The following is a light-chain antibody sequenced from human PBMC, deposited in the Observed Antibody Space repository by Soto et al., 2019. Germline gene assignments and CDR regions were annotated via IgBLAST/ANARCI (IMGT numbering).Light chain of an antibody. CDR1: QNIHNH. CDR3: QQYDAWPLT. V-gene: IGKV3-15*01. Sequence: IVSTHSPATLSVSPWQRFTHYFRASQNIHNHMSWFLQKPGQTPRLLIYDAIIRAADVPARFSGSWSGTEFTLTINSLQSEDFAVYYCQQYDAWPLTFGGGTKVDI. CDR2: DAI. J-gene: IGKJ4*01.